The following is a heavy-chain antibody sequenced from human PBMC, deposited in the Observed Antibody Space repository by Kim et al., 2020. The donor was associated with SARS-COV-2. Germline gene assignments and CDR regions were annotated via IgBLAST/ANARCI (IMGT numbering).Heavy chain of an antibody. J-gene: IGHJ4*01. CDR3: ARDFPYDSSGYYHNY. V-gene: IGHV4-39*07. Sequence: SETLSLTCTVSGGSISSSSYYWGWIRQPPGKGLEWIGSIYYSGSTYYNPSLKSRVTISVDTSKNQFSLKLSSVTAADTAVYYCARDFPYDSSGYYHNYWG. CDR2: IYYSGST. D-gene: IGHD3-22*01. CDR1: GGSISSSSYY.